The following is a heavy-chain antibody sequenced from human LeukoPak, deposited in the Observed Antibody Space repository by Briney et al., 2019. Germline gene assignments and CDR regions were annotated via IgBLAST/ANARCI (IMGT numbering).Heavy chain of an antibody. CDR3: ARDPSLSGIQLWAFDY. CDR2: IYYSGGT. CDR1: GGSISSGSYY. V-gene: IGHV4-39*07. Sequence: PSETLSLTCTVSGGSISSGSYYWGWIRQPPGKGLEWIGSIYYSGGTYYNPSLKSRVTISVDTSKNQFSLKLSSVTAADTAVYYCARDPSLSGIQLWAFDYWGQGTLVTASS. J-gene: IGHJ4*02. D-gene: IGHD5-18*01.